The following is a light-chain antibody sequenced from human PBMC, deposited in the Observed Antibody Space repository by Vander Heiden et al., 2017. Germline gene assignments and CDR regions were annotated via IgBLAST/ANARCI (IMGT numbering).Light chain of an antibody. Sequence: QSVLTQPPSVSGAPGQWVTLSCTGSRSNIGAGYDVHWYQQLPGTAPKLLIYGNSNRPSGVPDRFSGSKSGTSASLAITGLQAEDEADYYCQSYDSSLSGSVVFGGGTKLTVL. V-gene: IGLV1-40*01. CDR3: QSYDSSLSGSVV. J-gene: IGLJ2*01. CDR2: GNS. CDR1: RSNIGAGYD.